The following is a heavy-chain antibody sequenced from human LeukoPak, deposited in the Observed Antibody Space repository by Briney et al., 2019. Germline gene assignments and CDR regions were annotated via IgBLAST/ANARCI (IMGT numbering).Heavy chain of an antibody. CDR2: MNPNSGNT. J-gene: IGHJ4*02. CDR3: ATEPMVRGVRVGE. Sequence: ASVKVSCKASGYTFTSYDINWVRQATGQGLEWMGWMNPNSGNTGYAQKFQGRVTMTRNTSISTAYMELSSLRSEDTAVYYCATEPMVRGVRVGEWGQGTLVTVSS. CDR1: GYTFTSYD. V-gene: IGHV1-8*01. D-gene: IGHD3-10*01.